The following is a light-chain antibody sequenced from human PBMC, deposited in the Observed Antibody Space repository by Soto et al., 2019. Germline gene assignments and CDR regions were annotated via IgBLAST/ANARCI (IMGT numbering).Light chain of an antibody. Sequence: EIVMTQSPATLSVSPGERATLSCRASQSVSNNLAWYQQKPGQAPRLLLYGASTRATGIPARFSGSGSGTDFTLTITSLQPEDFATYFCQQSYSRPRTFGQGTKVDIK. CDR2: GAS. V-gene: IGKV3-15*01. CDR1: QSVSNN. CDR3: QQSYSRPRT. J-gene: IGKJ1*01.